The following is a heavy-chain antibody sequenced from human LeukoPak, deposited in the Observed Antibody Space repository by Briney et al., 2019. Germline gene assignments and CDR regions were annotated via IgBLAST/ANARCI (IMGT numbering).Heavy chain of an antibody. V-gene: IGHV3-48*01. CDR2: ISSSSSTI. CDR1: GFTFSSYG. Sequence: PGWSLRLSCAASGFTFSSYGMTWVRQAPGKGLEWVSYISSSSSTIYYADSVKGRFTISRDNAKNSLYLQLNSLRAEDTALYYCAREPYYDSSGYSPDYWGQGTLVTVAS. CDR3: AREPYYDSSGYSPDY. D-gene: IGHD3-22*01. J-gene: IGHJ4*02.